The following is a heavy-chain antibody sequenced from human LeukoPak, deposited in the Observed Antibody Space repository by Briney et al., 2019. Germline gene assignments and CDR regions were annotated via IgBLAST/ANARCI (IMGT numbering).Heavy chain of an antibody. J-gene: IGHJ1*01. CDR3: ARRSAISQLRYFQH. D-gene: IGHD2-21*02. CDR1: YDSIGTYL. V-gene: IGHV4-4*07. Sequence: SETLSLTCTVSYDSIGTYLWNWVRQPAGKGLEWIGRIFASGSTFYSPSLKSRVTMSVDTSKSQFSLKLNSVTAADTAVYYCARRSAISQLRYFQHWGQGTLVTVSS. CDR2: IFASGST.